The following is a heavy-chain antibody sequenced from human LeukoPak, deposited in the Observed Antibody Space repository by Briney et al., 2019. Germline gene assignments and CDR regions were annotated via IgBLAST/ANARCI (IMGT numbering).Heavy chain of an antibody. Sequence: AGGSLRLSCAASGFTFSSYWMSWVRQAPGKGLEWVANIKEDGSEKYYVDSVKGRFTISRDNAKNSLYLQMNSLRAEDTAVYYCARVPLFLEWLLTPLYYMDVWGKGTTVTVSS. CDR1: GFTFSSYW. D-gene: IGHD3-3*01. CDR3: ARVPLFLEWLLTPLYYMDV. J-gene: IGHJ6*03. V-gene: IGHV3-7*01. CDR2: IKEDGSEK.